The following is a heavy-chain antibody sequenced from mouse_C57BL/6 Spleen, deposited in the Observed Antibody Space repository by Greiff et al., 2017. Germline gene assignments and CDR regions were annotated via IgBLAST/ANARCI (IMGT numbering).Heavy chain of an antibody. CDR2: IDPENGDN. D-gene: IGHD1-1*01. CDR1: GFNIKDDY. V-gene: IGHV14-4*01. CDR3: TTDGTVDY. Sequence: VQLQQSGAELVRPGASVKLSCTASGFNIKDDYMHWVKQRPEQGLEWIGWIDPENGDNEYASQFPGKATLTADTSPNTASLQLSSLTSEDTAGYYCTTDGTVDYWGQGTTLTVSS. J-gene: IGHJ2*01.